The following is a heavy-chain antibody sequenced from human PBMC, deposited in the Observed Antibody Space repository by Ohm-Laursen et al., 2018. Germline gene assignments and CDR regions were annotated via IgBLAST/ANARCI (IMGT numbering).Heavy chain of an antibody. Sequence: SETLSLTCPVSGGSISRYYWSWIRQPPGKGLEWIGYVYYNGYTNYNPSLKSRVTISVDTPKNQFSLRLSSVTAADTAVYYCASGHNYGYDNYYYGMDVWGQGTTVTVSS. CDR1: GGSISRYY. D-gene: IGHD3-16*01. CDR2: VYYNGYT. V-gene: IGHV4-59*01. J-gene: IGHJ6*02. CDR3: ASGHNYGYDNYYYGMDV.